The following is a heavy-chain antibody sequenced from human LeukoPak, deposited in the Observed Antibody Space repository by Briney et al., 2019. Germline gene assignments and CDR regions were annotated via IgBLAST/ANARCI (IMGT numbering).Heavy chain of an antibody. J-gene: IGHJ4*02. CDR3: ARTYSTGWYFYYFDY. CDR1: GGSITSSYY. CDR2: IYYSGST. D-gene: IGHD6-19*01. V-gene: IGHV4-39*07. Sequence: SETLSLTCTVSGGSITSSYYWGWIRQPPGKGLEWIGSIYYSGSTYYNPSLKSRVTISVDTSKNQFSLKLSSVTAADTAVYYCARTYSTGWYFYYFDYWGQGTLVTVSS.